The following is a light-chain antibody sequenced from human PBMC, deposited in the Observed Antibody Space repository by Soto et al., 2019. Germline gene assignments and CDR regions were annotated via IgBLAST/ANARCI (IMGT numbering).Light chain of an antibody. CDR3: QQYGSSSWT. Sequence: EIVLTQSPGTLSLSPGERATLSCRASQSVSSSYLAWYQQKPGQAPRLLIYGTSSRATAIPDRFSGSGSGTDFTLTISRLKPEDFAVYYCQQYGSSSWTFGQGTKVEIK. V-gene: IGKV3-20*01. J-gene: IGKJ1*01. CDR1: QSVSSSY. CDR2: GTS.